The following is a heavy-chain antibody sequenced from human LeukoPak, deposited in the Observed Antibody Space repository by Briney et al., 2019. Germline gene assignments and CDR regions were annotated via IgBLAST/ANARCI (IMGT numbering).Heavy chain of an antibody. D-gene: IGHD3-3*01. CDR2: ISGSGGST. CDR1: GFTFSSYA. Sequence: GGSLRLSCAASGFTFSSYAMSWVRQAPGKGLEWVSAISGSGGSTYYADSVKGRFTISRDNSKNTLYLQMNSLRAEDTAVYYCAKDGNHDFWSGYSTYWGQGTLVTVSS. J-gene: IGHJ4*02. CDR3: AKDGNHDFWSGYSTY. V-gene: IGHV3-23*01.